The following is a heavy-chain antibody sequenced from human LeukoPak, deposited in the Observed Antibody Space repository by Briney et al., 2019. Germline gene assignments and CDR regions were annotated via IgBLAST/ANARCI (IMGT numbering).Heavy chain of an antibody. D-gene: IGHD5-24*01. J-gene: IGHJ4*02. V-gene: IGHV1-69*13. CDR1: GGTFSSYA. CDR3: AREGPPAGDGGGFDY. Sequence: SVKVSCKASGGTFSSYAISWVRQAPGQGLEWMGGIIPIFGTANYAQKFQGRVTITADESTSTAYMELSSLRSEDTAVYYCAREGPPAGDGGGFDYWGQGTLVTVSS. CDR2: IIPIFGTA.